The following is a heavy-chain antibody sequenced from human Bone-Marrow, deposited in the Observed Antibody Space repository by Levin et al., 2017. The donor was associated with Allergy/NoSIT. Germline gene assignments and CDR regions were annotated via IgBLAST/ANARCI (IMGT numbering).Heavy chain of an antibody. Sequence: GESLKISCAASGFNFKTYWMHWVRQAPGKGLMWVARINSDGTTTHYADSVKGRLTISRDNAENTLYLQMNSLRAEDTAMYYCARDAAAWVWGRGTTVSVSS. CDR1: GFNFKTYW. CDR3: ARDAAAWV. CDR2: INSDGTTT. J-gene: IGHJ6*04. D-gene: IGHD6-25*01. V-gene: IGHV3-74*01.